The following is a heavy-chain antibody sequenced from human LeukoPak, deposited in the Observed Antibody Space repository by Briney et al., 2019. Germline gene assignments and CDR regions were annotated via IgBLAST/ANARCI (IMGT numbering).Heavy chain of an antibody. V-gene: IGHV3-73*01. J-gene: IGHJ4*02. CDR3: TRRVDIAMVEGIDFDY. CDR1: GFTFSGSA. Sequence: GGSLRLSCAASGFTFSGSAMHWVRQASGKGLEWVGGIRSIANSYATAYAASVKGRFTISRDDSKNTAYLQMNSLKTEDTAVYYCTRRVDIAMVEGIDFDYWGQGTLVTVSS. D-gene: IGHD5-18*01. CDR2: IRSIANSYAT.